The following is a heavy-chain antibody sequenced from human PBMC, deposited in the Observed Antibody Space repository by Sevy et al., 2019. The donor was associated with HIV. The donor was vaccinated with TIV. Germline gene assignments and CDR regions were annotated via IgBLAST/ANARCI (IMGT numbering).Heavy chain of an antibody. V-gene: IGHV3-7*01. J-gene: IGHJ5*02. CDR3: AGPRFDP. Sequence: GGSLRLSCAASGFTFSTSWMHWVRRAPGKGLEWVANRNQDASEIDYVDSVKGRFTISRDNVKNSLYLQMNSLRVEDTAVYSCAGPRFDPWGQGTLVTVSS. CDR2: RNQDASEI. CDR1: GFTFSTSW.